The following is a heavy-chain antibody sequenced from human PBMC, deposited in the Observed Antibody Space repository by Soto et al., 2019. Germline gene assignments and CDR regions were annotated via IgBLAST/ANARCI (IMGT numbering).Heavy chain of an antibody. D-gene: IGHD6-19*01. CDR2: IWYDGSNK. J-gene: IGHJ4*02. V-gene: IGHV3-33*01. CDR3: ARDSHVGSGWQLTADY. Sequence: PGGSLRLSCAASGFTFSSYGMHWVRQAPGKGLEWVAVIWYDGSNKYYAESVKGRFTISRDNSKNTLYLQMNNLRAEDTAVYYCARDSHVGSGWQLTADYWGQGTQVTVSS. CDR1: GFTFSSYG.